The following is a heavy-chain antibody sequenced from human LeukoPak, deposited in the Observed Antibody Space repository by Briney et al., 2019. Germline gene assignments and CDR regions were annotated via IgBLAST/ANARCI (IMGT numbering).Heavy chain of an antibody. CDR2: IRYDGSNK. D-gene: IGHD3-3*01. CDR1: GFTFSSYG. Sequence: QSGGSLRLSCAASGFTFSSYGMRWVRQAPGKGLEWVAFIRYDGSNKYYADSVKGRFTISRDNSKNTLYLQMNSLRAEDTAVYYCARVGKDFWSGHAAAFDYWGQGTLVTVSS. V-gene: IGHV3-30*02. CDR3: ARVGKDFWSGHAAAFDY. J-gene: IGHJ4*02.